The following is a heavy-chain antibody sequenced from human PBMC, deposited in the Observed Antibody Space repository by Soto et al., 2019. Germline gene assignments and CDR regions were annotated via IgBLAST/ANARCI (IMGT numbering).Heavy chain of an antibody. V-gene: IGHV3-23*01. Sequence: PGGSLRLSCAASGFTFSSYAMSWVRQAPGKGLDWVSAISGSGGSTYYADSVKGRFTISRDNSKNTLYLQMNSLRAEDTAVYYCAKGTYYYGSGSPTLGAFDIWGQGTMVTVSS. D-gene: IGHD3-10*01. CDR3: AKGTYYYGSGSPTLGAFDI. J-gene: IGHJ3*02. CDR1: GFTFSSYA. CDR2: ISGSGGST.